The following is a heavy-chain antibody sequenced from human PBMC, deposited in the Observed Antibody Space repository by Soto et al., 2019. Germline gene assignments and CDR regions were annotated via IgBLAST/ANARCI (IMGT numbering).Heavy chain of an antibody. D-gene: IGHD3-3*01. Sequence: QVQLVQSGAEVKKPGSSVKVFCKASGGTFSSYTISWVRQAPGQGLDWMGRIIPILGIANYAQKFQGRVTITADKSTSTAYMELSSLRSADTAVYYCAREDDFWGWGQGTMVTVSS. CDR1: GGTFSSYT. V-gene: IGHV1-69*08. CDR3: AREDDFWG. CDR2: IIPILGIA. J-gene: IGHJ3*01.